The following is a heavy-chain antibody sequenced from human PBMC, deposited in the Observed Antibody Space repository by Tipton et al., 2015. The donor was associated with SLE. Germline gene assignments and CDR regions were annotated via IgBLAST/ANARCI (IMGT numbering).Heavy chain of an antibody. CDR1: GGSISSYY. V-gene: IGHV4-59*12. Sequence: TLSLTCTVSGGSISSYYWSWIRQPPGKGLEWIGYIYYSGSTNYNPSLKSRVTISVDTSKNQFSLKLSPVTAADTAVYYCARVPVAGTGYDYWGQRTLVTVSS. CDR2: IYYSGST. D-gene: IGHD6-19*01. J-gene: IGHJ4*02. CDR3: ARVPVAGTGYDY.